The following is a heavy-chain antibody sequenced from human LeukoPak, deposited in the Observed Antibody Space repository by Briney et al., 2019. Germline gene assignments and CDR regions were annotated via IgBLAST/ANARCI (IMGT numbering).Heavy chain of an antibody. D-gene: IGHD2-2*01. CDR2: ISSSSSHI. V-gene: IGHV3-21*01. Sequence: GGSLRLSCAASGFTFSSYSMNWVRQAPGKGLEWVSSISSSSSHIYYADSVKGRFTISRDNSKNTLYLQMNSLRAEDTAVYYCAKDHCSSTSCYSAYWGQGTLVTVSS. CDR3: AKDHCSSTSCYSAY. CDR1: GFTFSSYS. J-gene: IGHJ4*02.